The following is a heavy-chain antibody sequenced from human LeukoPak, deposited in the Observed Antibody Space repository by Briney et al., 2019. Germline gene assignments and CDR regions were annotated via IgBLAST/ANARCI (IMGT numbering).Heavy chain of an antibody. J-gene: IGHJ4*02. Sequence: SVTVSCKASGGTFSSYAISWVRQAPGQGLEWMGRIIPILGIANYAQKFQGRVTITADKSTSTAYMELSSLRSEDTAVYYCASAARRGTDHADYWGQGTLVTVSS. V-gene: IGHV1-69*04. CDR3: ASAARRGTDHADY. CDR1: GGTFSSYA. D-gene: IGHD1-1*01. CDR2: IIPILGIA.